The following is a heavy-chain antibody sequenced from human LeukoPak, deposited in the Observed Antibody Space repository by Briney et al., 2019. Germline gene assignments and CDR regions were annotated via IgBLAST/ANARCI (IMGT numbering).Heavy chain of an antibody. Sequence: ASVKVSCKASGGTFSSYAISGVRQAPGQGLEWMGRIIPIFGTANYAQKFQGRVTITTDESTSTAYMELSSLRSEDTAVYYCARDLCSNYVSWRPCDNAFDIWGQGTMVTVSS. D-gene: IGHD4-11*01. CDR3: ARDLCSNYVSWRPCDNAFDI. CDR1: GGTFSSYA. V-gene: IGHV1-69*05. CDR2: IIPIFGTA. J-gene: IGHJ3*02.